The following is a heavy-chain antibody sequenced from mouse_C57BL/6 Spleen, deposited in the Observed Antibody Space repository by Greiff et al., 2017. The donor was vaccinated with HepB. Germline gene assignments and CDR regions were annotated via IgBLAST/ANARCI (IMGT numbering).Heavy chain of an antibody. J-gene: IGHJ2*01. CDR3: ARSGGTKYVDY. CDR2: INPYNGGT. CDR1: GYTFTDYY. Sequence: VQLQQSGPVLVKPGASVKMSCKASGYTFTDYYMNWVKQSHGKSLEWIGVINPYNGGTSYNQKFKGKATLTVDKSSSTAYMELNSLTSEDSAVYYCARSGGTKYVDYWGQGTTRTVSS. D-gene: IGHD1-1*02. V-gene: IGHV1-19*01.